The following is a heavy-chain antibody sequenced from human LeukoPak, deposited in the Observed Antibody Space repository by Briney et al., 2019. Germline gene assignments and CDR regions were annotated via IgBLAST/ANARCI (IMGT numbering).Heavy chain of an antibody. J-gene: IGHJ5*02. D-gene: IGHD1-26*01. CDR1: GFTFYRYA. CDR2: IGASGGTI. CDR3: AAPAGAANWLDP. Sequence: GGSLRLSCAVYGFTFYRYAMSWVRQAPGKGLEWVSTIGASGGTIYYADSVKGPFTISRDNSKTTVYLQMSTLRADDTAVYYCAAPAGAANWLDPWGQGTLVTVSS. V-gene: IGHV3-23*01.